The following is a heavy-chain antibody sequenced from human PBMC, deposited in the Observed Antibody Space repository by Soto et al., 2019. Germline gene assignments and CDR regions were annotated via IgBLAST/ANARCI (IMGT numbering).Heavy chain of an antibody. CDR2: IKSKTDGGTR. CDR3: TTDEYGGSYGGAYSYPYSYGTDV. Sequence: EVQLVESGGGLVKPGGSLRLSCAASGFTFSNAWMSWVRQAPGKGLEWVGRIKSKTDGGTRDYAAPVKGRFTISRDDSKNTLYLQMNSLKAEDTAVYYCTTDEYGGSYGGAYSYPYSYGTDVWGQGTTVTVSS. V-gene: IGHV3-15*01. J-gene: IGHJ6*02. D-gene: IGHD1-26*01. CDR1: GFTFSNAW.